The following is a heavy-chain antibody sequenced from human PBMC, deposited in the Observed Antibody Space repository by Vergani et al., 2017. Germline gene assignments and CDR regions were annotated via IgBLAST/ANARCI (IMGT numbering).Heavy chain of an antibody. J-gene: IGHJ4*02. V-gene: IGHV3-30*02. CDR3: AKIGSGSYDY. Sequence: QVQLVESGGGVVQPGGSLRLSCAASGFTFSSYGMHWVRQAPGKGLEWVAFIRYDGSNKYYADSVKGRFTISRDNSKNTLYLQMNSLRAEDTAVYYCAKIGSGSYDYWGQGNRVTVSS. D-gene: IGHD3-10*01. CDR2: IRYDGSNK. CDR1: GFTFSSYG.